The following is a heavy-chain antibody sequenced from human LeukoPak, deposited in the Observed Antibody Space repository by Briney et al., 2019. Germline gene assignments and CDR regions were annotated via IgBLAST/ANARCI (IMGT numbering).Heavy chain of an antibody. J-gene: IGHJ6*02. CDR1: GYSISSGYY. CDR2: IYHSGST. V-gene: IGHV4-38-2*02. D-gene: IGHD6-13*01. Sequence: SETLSLTCTVSGYSISSGYYWGWIRQPPGKGLEWIGSIYHSGSTYYNPSLKSRVTISVDTSKNQFSLKLSSVTAADTAVYYCARGIQQLVRPYYYYGMDVWGQGTTVTVSS. CDR3: ARGIQQLVRPYYYYGMDV.